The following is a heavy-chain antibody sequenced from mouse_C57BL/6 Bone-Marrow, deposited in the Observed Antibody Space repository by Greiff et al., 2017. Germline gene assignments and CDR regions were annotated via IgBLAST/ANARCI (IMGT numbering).Heavy chain of an antibody. Sequence: VQLQQSGAELVRPGASVTLSCKASGYTFTDYDMHWVKQTPVPGLEWIGAIDPETGGTASNQKFKGKAILTADKSSSTAYMELRSLTSEDSAVYYCTGGYPFDYWGQGTTLTVSS. J-gene: IGHJ2*01. CDR1: GYTFTDYD. D-gene: IGHD2-2*01. V-gene: IGHV1-15*01. CDR2: IDPETGGT. CDR3: TGGYPFDY.